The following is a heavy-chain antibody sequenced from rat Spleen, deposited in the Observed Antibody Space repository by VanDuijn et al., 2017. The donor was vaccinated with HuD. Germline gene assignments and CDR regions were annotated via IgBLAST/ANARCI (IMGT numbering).Heavy chain of an antibody. V-gene: IGHV2S30*01. D-gene: IGHD1-5*01. CDR3: TRIGTTGNWFAY. CDR1: GFSLTSYD. CDR2: MKYDGDT. Sequence: QVQLKESGPGLVQPSQTLSLTCTVSGFSLTSYDVHWVRQPPGKGLEWMGRMKYDGDTYYNSALKSRLSISRDNSKSQVFLKMNSLQTEDTAIYYCTRIGTTGNWFAYWGQGTLVTVSS. J-gene: IGHJ3*01.